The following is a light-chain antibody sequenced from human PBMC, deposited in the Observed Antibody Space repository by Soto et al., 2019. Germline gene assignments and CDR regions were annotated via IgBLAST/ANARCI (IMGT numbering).Light chain of an antibody. J-gene: IGLJ2*01. V-gene: IGLV1-47*01. CDR1: SSNIGSNY. CDR3: AAWDDSLSVV. Sequence: QPVLTQPPSASGTPGQRVTISCSGSSSNIGSNYVYWYQQLPGTAPKLLIYRNNQRPSGVPDRFSGSKSGTSASLAISGLRSEDEGDYYCAAWDDSLSVVFGGGTQLTVL. CDR2: RNN.